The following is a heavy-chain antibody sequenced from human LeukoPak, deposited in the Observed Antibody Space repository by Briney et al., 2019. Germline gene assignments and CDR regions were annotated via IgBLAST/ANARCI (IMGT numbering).Heavy chain of an antibody. CDR3: ARHAVPGYFDY. V-gene: IGHV4-39*01. CDR2: IYYSGST. Sequence: SETLSLTCTVSGGSISSSSYYWGWIRQPPGKGLEWIGSIYYSGSTYYNPSLKSRVTISVDTSKNQFSLKLSSVTAADTAVYYCARHAVPGYFDYWGQGTLVTVSS. CDR1: GGSISSSSYY. J-gene: IGHJ4*02.